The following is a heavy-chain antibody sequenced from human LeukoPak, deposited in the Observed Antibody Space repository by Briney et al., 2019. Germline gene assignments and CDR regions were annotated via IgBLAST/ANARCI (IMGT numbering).Heavy chain of an antibody. V-gene: IGHV4-30-2*01. J-gene: IGHJ6*02. D-gene: IGHD5-12*01. CDR2: IYHSGST. CDR3: ARDWRGAHSGYDWGAYYYYYGMDV. Sequence: SQTLSLTCAVSGGSISSGGYSWSWIRQPPGKGLEWIGYIYHSGSTYYNPSLKSRVTISVDRSKNQFSLKLSSVTAADTAVYYCARDWRGAHSGYDWGAYYYYYGMDVWGQGTTVTVSS. CDR1: GGSISSGGYS.